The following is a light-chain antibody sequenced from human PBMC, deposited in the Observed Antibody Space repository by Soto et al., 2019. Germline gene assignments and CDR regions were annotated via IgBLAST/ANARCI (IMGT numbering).Light chain of an antibody. V-gene: IGKV3D-15*01. CDR1: QYINTR. CDR3: QHYNKWPPWM. J-gene: IGKJ1*01. Sequence: EIVLTQSPATLSSFPGYRVTLSCRASQYINTRLTSYQHRPGQSPRLLIYQTSIMAAGIQARFSDSGPGTAFTVTITSLQSEDVAVYYCQHYNKWPPWMFGKGTKVDI. CDR2: QTS.